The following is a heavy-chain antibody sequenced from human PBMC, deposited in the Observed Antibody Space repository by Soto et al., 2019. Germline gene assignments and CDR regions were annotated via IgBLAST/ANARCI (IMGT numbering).Heavy chain of an antibody. V-gene: IGHV3-30-3*01. Sequence: QVQLVESGGGVVQPGRSLRLSCAASGFTFSSYAMHWVRQAPGKGLEWVAVISYDGSNKYYSDSVKGRFTISRDNSKNTLYLQMNSLRAEDTAVYYCARHYFDSSGFGFYFDYWGQGTLITVSS. CDR2: ISYDGSNK. J-gene: IGHJ4*02. CDR1: GFTFSSYA. CDR3: ARHYFDSSGFGFYFDY. D-gene: IGHD3-22*01.